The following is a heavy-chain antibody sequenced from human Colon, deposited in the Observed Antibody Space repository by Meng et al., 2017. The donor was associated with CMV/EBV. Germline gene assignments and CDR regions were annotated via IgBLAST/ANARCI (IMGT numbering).Heavy chain of an antibody. CDR2: ISRSGSTI. D-gene: IGHD3-10*01. CDR3: ARGQLWLDS. CDR1: GFTFSTYD. V-gene: IGHV3-48*03. J-gene: IGHJ5*01. Sequence: GGSLRLSCAASGFTFSTYDMNWVRQAPGKGLEWVAHISRSGSTIYYADSVKGRFTISRDNAKNSLYLQMNNLRAEDTAVYYCARGQLWLDSWGQGTLVTVSS.